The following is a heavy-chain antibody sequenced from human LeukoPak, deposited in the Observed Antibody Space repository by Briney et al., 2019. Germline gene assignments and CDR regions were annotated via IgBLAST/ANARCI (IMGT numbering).Heavy chain of an antibody. CDR1: GYSISSGYY. CDR2: IYYSGST. D-gene: IGHD3-10*01. J-gene: IGHJ4*02. V-gene: IGHV4-38-2*02. Sequence: SETLSLTCSVSGYSISSGYYWGWIRQPPGKGLEWIGSIYYSGSTYYNPSLKSRVTISVDTSKNQFSLKLSSVTAADTAVYYCARGSDTRGFDYWGQGTLVTVSS. CDR3: ARGSDTRGFDY.